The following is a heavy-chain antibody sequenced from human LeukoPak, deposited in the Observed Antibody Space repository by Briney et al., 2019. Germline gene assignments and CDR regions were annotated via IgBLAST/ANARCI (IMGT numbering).Heavy chain of an antibody. Sequence: LRLSCAASGFTFSDCYMNWIRQAPGKGLEWIREINHSGSTNYNPSLKSRVTISVDTSKNQFSLKLSSVTAADTAVYYCARGPSWRNGMDVWGQGTTVTVSS. J-gene: IGHJ6*02. V-gene: IGHV4-34*01. CDR1: GFTFSDCY. D-gene: IGHD3-3*01. CDR3: ARGPSWRNGMDV. CDR2: INHSGST.